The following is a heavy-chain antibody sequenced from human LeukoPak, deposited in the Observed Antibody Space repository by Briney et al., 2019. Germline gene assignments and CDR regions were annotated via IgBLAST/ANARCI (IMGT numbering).Heavy chain of an antibody. CDR2: IIPILGIA. CDR3: ARGYRAVTTYLGVYYYGMDV. D-gene: IGHD4-17*01. CDR1: GGTFSSYA. V-gene: IGHV1-69*04. J-gene: IGHJ6*02. Sequence: SVKVSCKASGGTFSSYAISWVRQAPGQGLEWMGRIIPILGIANYAQKFHGRVTITADKSTSTAYMELSSLRSEDTAVYYCARGYRAVTTYLGVYYYGMDVWGQGTTVTVSS.